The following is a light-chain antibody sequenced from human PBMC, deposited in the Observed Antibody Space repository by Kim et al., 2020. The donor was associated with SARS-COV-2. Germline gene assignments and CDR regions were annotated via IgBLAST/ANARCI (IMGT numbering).Light chain of an antibody. CDR3: QQYTTFSWT. Sequence: ASVGDRATITGRASQSIDTWLAWHQQKPGRAPKLLIYEASTLQSGVPSRFSGSGTGTEFTLTISSLQPDDFATYFCQQYTTFSWTFGQGTKVDIK. J-gene: IGKJ1*01. V-gene: IGKV1-5*03. CDR1: QSIDTW. CDR2: EAS.